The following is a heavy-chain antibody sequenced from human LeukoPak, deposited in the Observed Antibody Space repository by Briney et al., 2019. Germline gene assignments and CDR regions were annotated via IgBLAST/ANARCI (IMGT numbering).Heavy chain of an antibody. V-gene: IGHV4-59*01. D-gene: IGHD6-6*01. CDR3: AREGSLGQLVPSFDY. J-gene: IGHJ4*02. Sequence: ASETLSLTCTVSGGSISSYYWSWIRQPPGKGLEWIGYIYYSGSTNYNPSLKSRVTISVDTSKNQFSLKLSSVTAADTAVYYCAREGSLGQLVPSFDYWGQGTLVTVSS. CDR2: IYYSGST. CDR1: GGSISSYY.